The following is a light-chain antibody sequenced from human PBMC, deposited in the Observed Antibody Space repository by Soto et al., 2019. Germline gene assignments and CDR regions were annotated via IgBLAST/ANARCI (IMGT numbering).Light chain of an antibody. CDR2: GAS. CDR3: QQYNNWPPDRT. Sequence: EIVMTQSPATLSVSPGERATLSCRASQSVGSNLAWYQLKPGQAPRLLIYGASTRATGIPARFSGSGSGTDFTLTIRSLQSEDFAIYFCQQYNNWPPDRTFGQGTKVEIK. J-gene: IGKJ1*01. CDR1: QSVGSN. V-gene: IGKV3-15*01.